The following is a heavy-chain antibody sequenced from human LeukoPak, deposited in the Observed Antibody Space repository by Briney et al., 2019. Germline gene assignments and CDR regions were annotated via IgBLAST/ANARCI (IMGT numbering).Heavy chain of an antibody. CDR1: VGSVSSSGYY. V-gene: IGHV4-39*01. Sequence: SETLSLTCTVSVGSVSSSGYYWGWIRQPPGKGLEWIGSIYYSGSTYYNPSLKSPASISVDTSNNLISLNLTSVNAAETAVYFWARPGIAATGAVDGWGQGTLVTVSS. CDR3: ARPGIAATGAVDG. CDR2: IYYSGST. J-gene: IGHJ4*02. D-gene: IGHD6-13*01.